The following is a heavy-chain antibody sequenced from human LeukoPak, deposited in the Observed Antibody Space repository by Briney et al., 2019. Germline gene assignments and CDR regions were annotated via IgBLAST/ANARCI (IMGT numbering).Heavy chain of an antibody. Sequence: SETLSLTCTVSGGSISSGGYYWSWIRQHPGKGLEWIGYIYYSGSTYYNPSLKSRVTISVDTPKNQFSLKLSSVTAADTAVYYCARGGLDSSGYYYLFDYWGQGTLVTVSS. CDR2: IYYSGST. D-gene: IGHD3-22*01. J-gene: IGHJ4*02. CDR3: ARGGLDSSGYYYLFDY. CDR1: GGSISSGGYY. V-gene: IGHV4-31*03.